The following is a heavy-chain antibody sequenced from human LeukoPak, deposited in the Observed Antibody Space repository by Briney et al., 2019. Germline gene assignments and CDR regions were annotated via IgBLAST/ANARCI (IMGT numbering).Heavy chain of an antibody. CDR2: IYYSGST. V-gene: IGHV4-39*01. J-gene: IGHJ4*02. CDR1: GGSSSSSTYY. Sequence: PSETLSLTCTVSGGSSSSSTYYWGWIRQPLGKGLEWIGSIYYSGSTYYNQSLKSRVTISVDTSKNQFSLKLTSVTAADTAVYYCARHYYDTSGYYPWYFDYWGQGTLVIVSS. D-gene: IGHD3-22*01. CDR3: ARHYYDTSGYYPWYFDY.